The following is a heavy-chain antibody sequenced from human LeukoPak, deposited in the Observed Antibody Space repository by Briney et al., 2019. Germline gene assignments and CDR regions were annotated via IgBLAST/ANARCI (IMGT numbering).Heavy chain of an antibody. Sequence: GGSLRLSCAASGFTFSSYAMSWVRQAPGKGLEWVSAISGSGGSTYYADSVKGRFTISRDNSKNTLYLQMNSLRAEDTAVYYCAKGEGYCSSTSCEFDYWGQGTLVTVSS. V-gene: IGHV3-23*01. CDR1: GFTFSSYA. J-gene: IGHJ4*02. CDR3: AKGEGYCSSTSCEFDY. D-gene: IGHD2-2*01. CDR2: ISGSGGST.